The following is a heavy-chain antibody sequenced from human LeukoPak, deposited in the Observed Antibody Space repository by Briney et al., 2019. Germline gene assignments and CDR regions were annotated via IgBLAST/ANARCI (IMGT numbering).Heavy chain of an antibody. CDR1: GTSISSGGYY. D-gene: IGHD5-12*01. Sequence: SETLSLTCTVSGTSISSGGYYWSWIRQHPGKGLEWIGYIYYTGSTYYNPSLKSRVTISVDTSKNQFSLRLSSVTAADTAMYYCARAGCSGYDFNFDYWGQGTLVTVSS. CDR3: ARAGCSGYDFNFDY. CDR2: IYYTGST. J-gene: IGHJ4*02. V-gene: IGHV4-31*03.